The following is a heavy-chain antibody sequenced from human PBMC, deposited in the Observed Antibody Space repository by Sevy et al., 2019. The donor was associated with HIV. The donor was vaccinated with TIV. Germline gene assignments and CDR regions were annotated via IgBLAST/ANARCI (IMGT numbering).Heavy chain of an antibody. Sequence: GGSLRLSCAASGFTVSSNYMSWVRQAPGKGLEWVSVIYSGGSTYYSDSVKGRFTISRDNSKNTLYLQMNSLRAEDTAVYYCASLAGTYCSGGSCYSEDYYGMDVRGQGTTVTVSS. V-gene: IGHV3-53*01. CDR1: GFTVSSNY. D-gene: IGHD2-15*01. CDR2: IYSGGST. J-gene: IGHJ6*02. CDR3: ASLAGTYCSGGSCYSEDYYGMDV.